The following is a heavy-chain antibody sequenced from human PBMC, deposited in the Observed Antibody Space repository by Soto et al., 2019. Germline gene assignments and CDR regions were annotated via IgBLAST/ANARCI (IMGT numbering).Heavy chain of an antibody. CDR2: INDRGSI. V-gene: IGHV4-34*01. Sequence: QVQLQQWGAGPLRPLETLSLTCGVSGGSFSGYYWAWIRQSPGKGLEGIGEINDRGSINYNPSLKSRVSISVETSKNPYSLNLRSVTAADTAVYYCARESHDILTGPPWVWYFDLWGRGTRVTVSS. D-gene: IGHD3-9*01. CDR3: ARESHDILTGPPWVWYFDL. J-gene: IGHJ2*01. CDR1: GGSFSGYY.